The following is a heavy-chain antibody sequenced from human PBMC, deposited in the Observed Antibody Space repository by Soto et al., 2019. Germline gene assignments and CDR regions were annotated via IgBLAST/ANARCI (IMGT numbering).Heavy chain of an antibody. J-gene: IGHJ6*02. D-gene: IGHD6-13*01. CDR3: ARDRIAAAGLLCGMDV. V-gene: IGHV1-3*01. CDR1: GYTFTSYA. Sequence: GASVKVSCKASGYTFTSYAMHWVLQAPGQRLEWMGWINAGNGNTKYSQKFQGRVTITRDTSASTAYMELSSLRSEDTAVYYCARDRIAAAGLLCGMDVWGQGTTVTVSS. CDR2: INAGNGNT.